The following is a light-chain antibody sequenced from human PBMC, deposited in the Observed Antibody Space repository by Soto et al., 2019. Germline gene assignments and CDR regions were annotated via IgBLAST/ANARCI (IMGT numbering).Light chain of an antibody. CDR2: GAS. CDR3: QQYGDSPLT. Sequence: EVVFTQSPGTLSFSPGERATLSCRASQNVYINSLAWYQQRPGQTPRLLIYGASTRAAAIPDRFSGSGSGADFALSIDGLEPEDFAIYYCQQYGDSPLTFGPGTKVDIK. V-gene: IGKV3-20*01. CDR1: QNVYINS. J-gene: IGKJ3*01.